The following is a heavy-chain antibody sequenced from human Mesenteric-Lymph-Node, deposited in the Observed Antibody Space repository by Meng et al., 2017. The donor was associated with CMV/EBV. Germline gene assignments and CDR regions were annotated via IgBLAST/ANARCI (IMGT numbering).Heavy chain of an antibody. Sequence: GGSLRLSCVASGFTFSPYWMSWVRQTPWKGLEWVGNIGRDGSDKYYVDSVKGRFTISRDNAKNSLYLQLNSLRAGDTAVYYCARDGRFTIFGVVIVETAPFDYWGQGTLVTVSS. CDR3: ARDGRFTIFGVVIVETAPFDY. CDR2: IGRDGSDK. V-gene: IGHV3-7*01. CDR1: GFTFSPYW. D-gene: IGHD3-3*01. J-gene: IGHJ4*02.